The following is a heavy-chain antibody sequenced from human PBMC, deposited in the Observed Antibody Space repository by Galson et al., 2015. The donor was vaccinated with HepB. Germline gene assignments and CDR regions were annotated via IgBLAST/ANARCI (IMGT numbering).Heavy chain of an antibody. J-gene: IGHJ4*02. Sequence: QSGAEVKKPGESLRISCKGSGYSFTSYWIGWVRQMPGKGLEWMGIIYPGDSDTRYSPSFQGQVTISADKSISTAYLQWSSLKASDTAMYYCARVDDGHCTNGVCLVEARGYYFDYWGQGTLVTVSS. D-gene: IGHD2-8*01. CDR3: ARVDDGHCTNGVCLVEARGYYFDY. V-gene: IGHV5-51*01. CDR1: GYSFTSYW. CDR2: IYPGDSDT.